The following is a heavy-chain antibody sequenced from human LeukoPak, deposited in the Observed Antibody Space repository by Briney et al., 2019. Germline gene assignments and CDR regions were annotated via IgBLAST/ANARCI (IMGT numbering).Heavy chain of an antibody. CDR1: GDSVSTYY. CDR3: ARLGHQGFDY. Sequence: SETLSLTCTVSGDSVSTYYWNWIRQPPGEGLEWIGYIYYSGSTNYNPSLKSRVTISVDASKDQLSLKLSSVTAADTAVYYCARLGHQGFDYWGQGTLVTVSS. CDR2: IYYSGST. J-gene: IGHJ4*02. D-gene: IGHD1-26*01. V-gene: IGHV4-59*08.